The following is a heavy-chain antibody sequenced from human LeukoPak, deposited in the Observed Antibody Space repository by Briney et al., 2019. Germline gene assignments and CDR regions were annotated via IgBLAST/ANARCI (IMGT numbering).Heavy chain of an antibody. D-gene: IGHD2-15*01. Sequence: SETLSLTCTVSGASISSSSYYWGWIRQPPGKGLEWIGSIYYSGSTYYNPSLKSRVTISVDTSKNQFSLKLSSVTAADTAVYYCARGSGLAPDYWGQGTLVTVSS. V-gene: IGHV4-39*07. CDR2: IYYSGST. CDR1: GASISSSSYY. CDR3: ARGSGLAPDY. J-gene: IGHJ4*02.